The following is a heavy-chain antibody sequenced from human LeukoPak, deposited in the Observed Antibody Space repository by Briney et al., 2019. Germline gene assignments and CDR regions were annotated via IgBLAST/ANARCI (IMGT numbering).Heavy chain of an antibody. J-gene: IGHJ4*02. Sequence: SVKVSCKASGYTFTSYEINWVRQATGQGLEWMGWMNPNSGNTGSAQKFQGRLTMTRNKSISTAYMELSSLRSEDTAVYFCARAVGATNHLDYWGQGTLVTVSS. D-gene: IGHD1-26*01. CDR2: MNPNSGNT. CDR3: ARAVGATNHLDY. CDR1: GYTFTSYE. V-gene: IGHV1-8*01.